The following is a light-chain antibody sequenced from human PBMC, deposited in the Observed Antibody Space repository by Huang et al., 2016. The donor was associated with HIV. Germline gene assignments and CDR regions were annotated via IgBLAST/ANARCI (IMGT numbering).Light chain of an antibody. V-gene: IGKV3-15*01. CDR2: GAS. Sequence: EIVMTQSPATLSVSPGGRATLSCRAGQSVSSNLAWYQEKPGQAPRLLIYGASTRATGIPARFSGSGSGTEFTLTISSLQSEDFALYYCQQYNNWKTFGQGTKVEIK. CDR1: QSVSSN. CDR3: QQYNNWKT. J-gene: IGKJ1*01.